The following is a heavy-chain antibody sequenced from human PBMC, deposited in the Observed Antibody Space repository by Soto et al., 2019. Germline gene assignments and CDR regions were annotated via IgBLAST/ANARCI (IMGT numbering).Heavy chain of an antibody. CDR2: IIPIFGTA. D-gene: IGHD6-6*01. V-gene: IGHV1-69*13. CDR1: GGTFSSYA. Sequence: SVKVSCKASGGTFSSYAISWVRQAPGQGLEWMGGIIPIFGTANYAQKFQGKVTITADESTSTAYMELSSLRSEDTAVYYCARGTMGAALSYFDYWGQGTLVTVSS. J-gene: IGHJ4*02. CDR3: ARGTMGAALSYFDY.